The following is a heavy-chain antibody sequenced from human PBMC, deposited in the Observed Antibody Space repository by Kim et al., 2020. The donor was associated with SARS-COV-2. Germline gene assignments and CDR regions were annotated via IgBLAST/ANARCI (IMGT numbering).Heavy chain of an antibody. CDR3: ARGGAVRGYDVAFDI. Sequence: QKLQGRVTMTTDTSTSTAYMELRSLRSDDTAVYYCARGGAVRGYDVAFDIWGQGTMVTVSS. J-gene: IGHJ3*02. D-gene: IGHD3-10*01. V-gene: IGHV1-18*01.